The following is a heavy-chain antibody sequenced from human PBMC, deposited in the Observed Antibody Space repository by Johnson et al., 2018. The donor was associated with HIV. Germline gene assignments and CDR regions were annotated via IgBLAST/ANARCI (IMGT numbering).Heavy chain of an antibody. V-gene: IGHV3-30*04. CDR2: ISYDGSNK. Sequence: QVQLVESGGGVVQPGRSLRLSCAASGFTFSSYAMHWVRQAPAKGLEWVAVISYDGSNKYYADSVKGRFTISRDNSKNTLYLQMNSLRAEDTAVYYCAKVGGYSGYGHLEAFDIWGQGTMVTVSS. D-gene: IGHD5-12*01. CDR1: GFTFSSYA. J-gene: IGHJ3*02. CDR3: AKVGGYSGYGHLEAFDI.